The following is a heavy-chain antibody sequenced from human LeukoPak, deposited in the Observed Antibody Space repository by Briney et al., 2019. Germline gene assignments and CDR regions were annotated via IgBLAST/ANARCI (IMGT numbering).Heavy chain of an antibody. CDR3: AKDLSAAHPRLLIYGMDV. CDR2: IGGSGGTT. Sequence: TGGSLRLSCTASGFTFSSYAMNWVRQAPGRGLEWVSGIGGSGGTTYYADSVKGRFTISRDNSKNTLYLQMNSLRAEDTAVYYCAKDLSAAHPRLLIYGMDVWGQGTTVTVSS. J-gene: IGHJ6*02. CDR1: GFTFSSYA. V-gene: IGHV3-23*01. D-gene: IGHD2/OR15-2a*01.